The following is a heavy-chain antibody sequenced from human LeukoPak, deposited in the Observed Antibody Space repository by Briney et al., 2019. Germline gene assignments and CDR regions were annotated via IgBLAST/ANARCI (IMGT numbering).Heavy chain of an antibody. CDR2: IYSGGST. D-gene: IGHD6-19*01. Sequence: GGSLRLSCAASGFTVSSNYMSWVRQAPGKGLEWVSVIYSGGSTYYADSVKGRFTISRDNSKNTLYLQMNSLRAEDTAVYYCARLDSSGFDGMDVWGQGTTVTVSS. CDR3: ARLDSSGFDGMDV. V-gene: IGHV3-53*01. CDR1: GFTVSSNY. J-gene: IGHJ6*02.